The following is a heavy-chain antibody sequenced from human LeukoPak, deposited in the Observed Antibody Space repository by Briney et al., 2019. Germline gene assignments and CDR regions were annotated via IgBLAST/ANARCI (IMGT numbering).Heavy chain of an antibody. CDR2: IYTSGST. D-gene: IGHD1-14*01. Sequence: SQTLSLTCTVSGGSISSGSYYWSWIRQPAGKGLEWIGRIYTSGSTNYNPSLKSRVTISVDTSKNQFSLKLSSVTAADTAVYYCARDSPMRSELRAYYYYYMDIWGKGTTVTVSS. CDR3: ARDSPMRSELRAYYYYYMDI. CDR1: GGSISSGSYY. V-gene: IGHV4-61*02. J-gene: IGHJ6*03.